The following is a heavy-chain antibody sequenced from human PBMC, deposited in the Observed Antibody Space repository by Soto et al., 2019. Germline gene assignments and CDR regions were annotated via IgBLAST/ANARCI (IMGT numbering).Heavy chain of an antibody. J-gene: IGHJ4*02. D-gene: IGHD5-12*01. Sequence: SETLSLTCTVSGGSISSGDYYWSWIRQPPGKGLEWIGYIYYSGSTYYNPSLKSRVTISVDTSKNQFSLKLSSVAAADTAVYYCAMNPHRSNSGYDLVDYWGQGTLVTVSS. CDR1: GGSISSGDYY. CDR3: AMNPHRSNSGYDLVDY. CDR2: IYYSGST. V-gene: IGHV4-30-4*01.